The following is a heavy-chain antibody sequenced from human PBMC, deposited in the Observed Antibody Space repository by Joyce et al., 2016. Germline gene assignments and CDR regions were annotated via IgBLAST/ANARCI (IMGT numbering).Heavy chain of an antibody. J-gene: IGHJ6*02. V-gene: IGHV4-59*11. CDR2: SYYSGST. Sequence: QVQLQESGPGLVKPSETLSLTCTVSGGSISTHYWSWIRQPPGKRLEWMGYSYYSGSTNYNPSLKSRVTISVDTSKNQFSLKLRSVSAADTAVYYCARGLGTPYGMDVWGQGTTVTVSS. D-gene: IGHD7-27*01. CDR3: ARGLGTPYGMDV. CDR1: GGSISTHY.